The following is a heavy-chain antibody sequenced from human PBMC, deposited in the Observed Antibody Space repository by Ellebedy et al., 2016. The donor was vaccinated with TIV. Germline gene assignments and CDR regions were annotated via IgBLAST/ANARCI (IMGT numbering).Heavy chain of an antibody. CDR1: GFTFSSYW. Sequence: GESLKISXAASGFTFSSYWMSWVRQAPGKGLEWVANIKQDGNEKYYVDSVKGRFTISRDNAKNSLYLQMNSLRAEDTAVYYCARDWRYDFWSGYYAYYYYYYMDVWGKGTTVTVSS. D-gene: IGHD3-3*01. J-gene: IGHJ6*03. CDR2: IKQDGNEK. V-gene: IGHV3-7*01. CDR3: ARDWRYDFWSGYYAYYYYYYMDV.